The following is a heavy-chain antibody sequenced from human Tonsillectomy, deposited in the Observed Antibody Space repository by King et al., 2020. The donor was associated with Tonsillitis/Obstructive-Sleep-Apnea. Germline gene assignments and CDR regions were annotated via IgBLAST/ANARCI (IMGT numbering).Heavy chain of an antibody. CDR3: TTDRWFDP. J-gene: IGHJ5*02. V-gene: IGHV3-15*01. Sequence: VQLVESGGGLAKPGESLRLSCAASGFTFSNAWMSWVRQAPGKGLEWVGRIKSKIYGGKIDYAVPVKGRFTISRDDSKNTLYLQMNSLKSEDTAVYYCTTDRWFDPWGQGTLVTVSS. CDR1: GFTFSNAW. CDR2: IKSKIYGGKI.